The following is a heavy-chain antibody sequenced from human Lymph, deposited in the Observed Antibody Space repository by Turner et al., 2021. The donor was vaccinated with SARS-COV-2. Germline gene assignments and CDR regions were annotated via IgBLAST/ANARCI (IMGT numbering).Heavy chain of an antibody. J-gene: IGHJ6*02. Sequence: QVQLVASGGGVVQPGLSLRLSCAATGFTFSSYGMHWVRQAPGKGLEWVAVIWYDGSNKFYADSVKGRFTISRDNSKNTLYLQMNSLRAEDTAVYYCARALAAAGTDGVDVWGQGTTVTVSS. V-gene: IGHV3-33*01. D-gene: IGHD6-13*01. CDR3: ARALAAAGTDGVDV. CDR1: GFTFSSYG. CDR2: IWYDGSNK.